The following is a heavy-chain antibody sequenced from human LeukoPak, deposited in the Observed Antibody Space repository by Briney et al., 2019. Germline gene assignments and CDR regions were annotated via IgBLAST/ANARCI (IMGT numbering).Heavy chain of an antibody. D-gene: IGHD3-16*01. J-gene: IGHJ4*02. V-gene: IGHV3-7*04. CDR2: IKSDGSEK. CDR3: AWISRYGLDY. CDR1: GFTFSGHW. Sequence: GGSLRLSCAASGFTFSGHWMSWVRQAPGKGLEWVANIKSDGSEKYYVDSVKGRFTISRDNAKNSLYLQMNSLGPEDTAVYYCAWISRYGLDYWGQGTLVTVSS.